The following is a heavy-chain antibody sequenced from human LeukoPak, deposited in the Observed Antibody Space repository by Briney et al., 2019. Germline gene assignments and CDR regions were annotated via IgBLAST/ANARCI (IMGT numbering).Heavy chain of an antibody. Sequence: RSETLSLTRTVSGGSISSGGYYWSWIRQYPGKGLEWIGYIYYSGSTHYNPSLKSRVTISVDTSKNQFSLRLSSVTAADTAIYYCARTTTSDAFDIWGQGTMVTVSS. CDR3: ARTTTSDAFDI. V-gene: IGHV4-31*03. CDR1: GGSISSGGYY. CDR2: IYYSGST. D-gene: IGHD1-1*01. J-gene: IGHJ3*02.